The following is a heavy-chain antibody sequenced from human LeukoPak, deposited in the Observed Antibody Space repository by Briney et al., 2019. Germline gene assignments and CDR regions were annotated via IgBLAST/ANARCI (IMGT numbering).Heavy chain of an antibody. CDR3: ARGYCTNGVCYTGFDY. D-gene: IGHD2-8*01. Sequence: GASVKVSCKASGYTFTGYYMHWVRQAPGQGLEWMGWINPNSGGTNYAQKFQGRVTMTRDTSISTAYMELSRLRSDDTAVYYCARGYCTNGVCYTGFDYWGQGTLVTVSS. J-gene: IGHJ4*02. CDR2: INPNSGGT. V-gene: IGHV1-2*02. CDR1: GYTFTGYY.